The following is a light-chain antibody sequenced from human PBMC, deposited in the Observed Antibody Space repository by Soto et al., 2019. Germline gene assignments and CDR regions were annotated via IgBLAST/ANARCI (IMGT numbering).Light chain of an antibody. Sequence: DIQMTQSPSSLSASLGDRVTITCRASQGISNYLAWYQQKPGKDATLLIYAASTLQSGVPSRFSGSGSGTDFTLTISSLQPEDVAIYYCQQYNSAPWTFGQGTKVEIK. CDR1: QGISNY. V-gene: IGKV1-27*01. J-gene: IGKJ1*01. CDR2: AAS. CDR3: QQYNSAPWT.